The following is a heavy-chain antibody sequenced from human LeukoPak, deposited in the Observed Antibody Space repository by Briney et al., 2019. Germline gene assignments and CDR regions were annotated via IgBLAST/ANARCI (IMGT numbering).Heavy chain of an antibody. CDR1: GFTFSSYG. CDR2: ISYDGSNK. J-gene: IGHJ4*02. V-gene: IGHV3-30*18. D-gene: IGHD2-2*01. Sequence: GGSLRLSCAASGFTFSSYGMHWVRQAPGKGLEWVAVISYDGSNKYYTDSVKGRFTISRDNSKNTLYLQMNSLRAEDAAVYYCAKTSLRYCSSTSCYSFDYWGQGTLVTVSS. CDR3: AKTSLRYCSSTSCYSFDY.